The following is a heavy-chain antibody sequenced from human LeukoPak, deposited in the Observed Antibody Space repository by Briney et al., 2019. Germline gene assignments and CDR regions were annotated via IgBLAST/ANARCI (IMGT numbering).Heavy chain of an antibody. CDR3: ARSGGVAFDI. J-gene: IGHJ3*02. D-gene: IGHD2-15*01. CDR2: IYHSGST. Sequence: PSETLSLTCGVSGGSISSGGFSWSWIRQPPGKGLEWIGYIYHSGSTYYKPSLKSRVTISIDRSKNYSSLNLSSVTAADTAVYYCARSGGVAFDIWGQGTMVTVSS. V-gene: IGHV4-30-2*01. CDR1: GGSISSGGFS.